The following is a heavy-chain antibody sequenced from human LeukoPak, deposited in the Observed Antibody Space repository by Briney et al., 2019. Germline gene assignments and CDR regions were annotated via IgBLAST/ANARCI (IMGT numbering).Heavy chain of an antibody. D-gene: IGHD3-16*01. CDR2: ISGSGGST. J-gene: IGHJ4*02. CDR1: GFTLSVSM. V-gene: IGHV3-23*01. Sequence: GGSLRLSSEAPGFTLSVSMTCSVPQAPGKGLEWVSAISGSGGSTYYADSVKGRFTISRDNSKNTLYLQMNSLRAEDKAVYYCAKESNGRSCNYDYAWGSYTLDYWGQGTLVTVSS. CDR3: AKESNGRSCNYDYAWGSYTLDY.